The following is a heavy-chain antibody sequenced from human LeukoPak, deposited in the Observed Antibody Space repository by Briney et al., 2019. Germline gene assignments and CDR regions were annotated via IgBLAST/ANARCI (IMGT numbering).Heavy chain of an antibody. CDR3: ARDGTRRPRYYYYYMDV. CDR1: GGTFSSYA. V-gene: IGHV1-69*01. CDR2: IIPIFGTA. D-gene: IGHD1-1*01. J-gene: IGHJ6*03. Sequence: SVKVSCKASGGTFSSYAISWARQAPGQGLEWMGGIIPIFGTANYAQKFQGRVTITPDESTSTAYMELSSLRSEDTAVYYCARDGTRRPRYYYYYMDVWGKGTTVTVSS.